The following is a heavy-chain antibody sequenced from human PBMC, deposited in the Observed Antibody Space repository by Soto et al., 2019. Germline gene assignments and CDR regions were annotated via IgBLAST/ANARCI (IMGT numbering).Heavy chain of an antibody. CDR2: INHSGST. Sequence: QVQLQQWGAGLLKPSETLSLTCAVYGGSFSGYYWSWIRQPPGKGLEWIGEINHSGSTNYNPSLKRRVTISVEASKNQFSLKLSSVTAADTAVYYCARGYYYDSSGYYYKYFDYWGQGTLVTVSS. V-gene: IGHV4-34*01. CDR3: ARGYYYDSSGYYYKYFDY. J-gene: IGHJ4*02. D-gene: IGHD3-22*01. CDR1: GGSFSGYY.